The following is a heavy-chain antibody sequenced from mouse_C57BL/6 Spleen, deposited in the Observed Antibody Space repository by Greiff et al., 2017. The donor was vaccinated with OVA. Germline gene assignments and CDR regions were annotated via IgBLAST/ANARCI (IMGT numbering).Heavy chain of an antibody. V-gene: IGHV1-81*01. Sequence: QVHVKQSGAELARPGASVKLSCKASGYTFTSYGISWVKQRTGQGLEWIGEIYPRSGNTYYNEKFKGKATLTADKSSSTAYMELRSLTSEDSAVYFCARGDYDGDAWFAYWGQGTLVTVSA. J-gene: IGHJ3*01. CDR1: GYTFTSYG. CDR3: ARGDYDGDAWFAY. D-gene: IGHD2-4*01. CDR2: IYPRSGNT.